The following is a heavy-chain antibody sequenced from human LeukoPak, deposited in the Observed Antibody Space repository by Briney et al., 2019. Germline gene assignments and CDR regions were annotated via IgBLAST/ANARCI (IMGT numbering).Heavy chain of an antibody. CDR2: FGDTT. CDR3: AKDPTDVGFFDY. V-gene: IGHV3-23*01. CDR1: GFTFTSYA. D-gene: IGHD3-10*01. Sequence: GGSLRLSCAASGFTFTSYAMSWVRQAPGKGLEWVSTFGDTTYYADSVKGRFTISRDNSKNTLYLQMNSLRADDTAVYYCAKDPTDVGFFDYWGQGTLVTVSS. J-gene: IGHJ4*02.